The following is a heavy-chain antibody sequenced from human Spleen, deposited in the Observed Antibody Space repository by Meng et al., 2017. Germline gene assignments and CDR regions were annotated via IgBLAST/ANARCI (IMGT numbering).Heavy chain of an antibody. Sequence: GESLKISCTGSGFTFGDYAMSWVRQAPGKGLEWVGFIRSKAYGGTTEYAASVKGRFTISRDDSKSIAYLQMNSLKTEDTAVYYCTRVEGWGSSWRGRIFDYWGQGTLVTVSS. CDR3: TRVEGWGSSWRGRIFDY. CDR2: IRSKAYGGTT. CDR1: GFTFGDYA. J-gene: IGHJ4*02. D-gene: IGHD6-13*01. V-gene: IGHV3-49*04.